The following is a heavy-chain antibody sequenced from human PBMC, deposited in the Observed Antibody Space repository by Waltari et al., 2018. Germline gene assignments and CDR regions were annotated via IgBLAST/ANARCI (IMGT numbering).Heavy chain of an antibody. D-gene: IGHD6-13*01. CDR1: GGSISSGSYY. Sequence: QVQLQESGPGLVKPSQTLSLTCTVSGGSISSGSYYWSWIRQPAGKGLEWIGRISTSGSTNYNPSLKSRVTISVDTSKTQFSLKLSSVTAADTAVYYCARDSEAAAVYYYYYMDVWGKGTTVTVSS. V-gene: IGHV4-61*02. CDR3: ARDSEAAAVYYYYYMDV. J-gene: IGHJ6*03. CDR2: ISTSGST.